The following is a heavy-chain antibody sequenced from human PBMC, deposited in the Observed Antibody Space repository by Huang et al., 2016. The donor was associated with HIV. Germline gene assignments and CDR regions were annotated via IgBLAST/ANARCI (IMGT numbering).Heavy chain of an antibody. CDR1: GDSIRIGGYF. V-gene: IGHV4-30-4*08. CDR2: IYYSGSS. CDR3: ARAPATHSVFFY. Sequence: QVQLQESGPGLVKPSQTLSLTCTVSGDSIRIGGYFWTWIRQPPAKGLEWIGYIYYSGSSDYNPSLKSRVSISIDAFKNRVSLKLKSVTVADTAVYYCARAPATHSVFFYWGQGTLVTVSA. J-gene: IGHJ4*02. D-gene: IGHD3-3*01.